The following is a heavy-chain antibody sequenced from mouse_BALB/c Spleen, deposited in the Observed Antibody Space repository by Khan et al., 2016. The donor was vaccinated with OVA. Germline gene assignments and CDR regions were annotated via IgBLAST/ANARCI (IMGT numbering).Heavy chain of an antibody. CDR2: IYPGSGST. CDR3: TRWSYWFAY. Sequence: LQQSGSELVRPGASVKLSCKASGYTFTSYWMHWVKQRPGQGLEWIGDIYPGSGSTNYDEKSKSKATMTVDTSPSTAYMQLSSLTSEDAAVYYCTRWSYWFAYWGQGTLVTVSA. CDR1: GYTFTSYW. D-gene: IGHD2-12*01. V-gene: IGHV1S22*01. J-gene: IGHJ3*01.